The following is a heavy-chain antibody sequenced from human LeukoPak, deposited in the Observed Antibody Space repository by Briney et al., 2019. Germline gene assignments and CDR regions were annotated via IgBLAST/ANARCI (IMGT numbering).Heavy chain of an antibody. J-gene: IGHJ6*03. CDR3: ARGLRYFDWRNYYYYMDV. Sequence: SETLSLTCAVYGGAFSGYYWSWIRQPPGKGLEWIGEINHSVSTNYNPSLKSRVTISVETSKNQFSLKLSSVPAADTAVYYCARGLRYFDWRNYYYYMDVWGKGTTVTVSS. V-gene: IGHV4-34*01. CDR1: GGAFSGYY. D-gene: IGHD3-9*01. CDR2: INHSVST.